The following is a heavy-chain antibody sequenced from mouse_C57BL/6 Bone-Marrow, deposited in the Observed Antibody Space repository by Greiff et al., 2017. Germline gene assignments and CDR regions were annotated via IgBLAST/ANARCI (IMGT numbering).Heavy chain of an antibody. CDR1: GYTFTSYG. CDR2: IYPRSGNT. Sequence: VQLQQSGAELARPGASVKLSCKASGYTFTSYGISWVKQRTGQGLEWIGEIYPRSGNTYYNEKFKGKATLTADKSSSTAYMELRSLTSEDSAVFYCARRGDLQWYPWFAYWGQGTLVTVSA. CDR3: ARRGDLQWYPWFAY. J-gene: IGHJ3*01. V-gene: IGHV1-81*01. D-gene: IGHD1-1*02.